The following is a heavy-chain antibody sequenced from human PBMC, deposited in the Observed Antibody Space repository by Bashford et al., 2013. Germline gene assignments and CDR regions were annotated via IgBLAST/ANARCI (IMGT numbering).Heavy chain of an antibody. CDR2: IYYSGST. J-gene: IGHJ3*02. Sequence: SETLSLTCTVSGGSISSYYWSWIRQPPGKGLEWIGYIYYSGSTNYNPSLKSRVTISVDTSKNQFSLKLSSVTAADTAVYYCAVRGYSVYYDSSGYSVGVIENSDIWGQGTMVTVSS. CDR3: AVRGYSVYYDSSGYSVGVIENSDI. CDR1: GGSISSYY. D-gene: IGHD3-22*01. V-gene: IGHV4-59*12.